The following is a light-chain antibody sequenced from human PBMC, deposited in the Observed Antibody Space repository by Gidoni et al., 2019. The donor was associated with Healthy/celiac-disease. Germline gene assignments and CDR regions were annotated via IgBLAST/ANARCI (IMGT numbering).Light chain of an antibody. Sequence: DIVMTQSPDSLAVSLGERATINCKSSQSVLYSSNNKNYLAWYQQKPGQPPKLLIYWASTRESGVPDRFSGSGSGTDFTRTISSLQAEDVAVYYCQQYYSTPTFXGXTKVEIK. V-gene: IGKV4-1*01. CDR1: QSVLYSSNNKNY. J-gene: IGKJ4*01. CDR2: WAS. CDR3: QQYYSTPT.